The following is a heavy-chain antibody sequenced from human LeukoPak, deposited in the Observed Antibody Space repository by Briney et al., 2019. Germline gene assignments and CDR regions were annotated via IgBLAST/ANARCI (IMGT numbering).Heavy chain of an antibody. CDR2: ISYDGSIK. V-gene: IGHV3-30*04. D-gene: IGHD2/OR15-2a*01. CDR3: ASRTDTSYPFDI. CDR1: GFTFSSYA. J-gene: IGHJ3*02. Sequence: PGGSLRLSCTASGFTFSSYAMHWVRQAPGKGLEWVAVISYDGSIKYYADSVKGRLTISRDNSKNTLDLQMNSLRLEDTAVYYCASRTDTSYPFDIWGQGTMVTVSS.